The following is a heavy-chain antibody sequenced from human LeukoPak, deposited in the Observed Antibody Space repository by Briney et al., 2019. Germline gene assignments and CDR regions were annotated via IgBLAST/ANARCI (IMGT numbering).Heavy chain of an antibody. D-gene: IGHD3-22*01. J-gene: IGHJ4*02. CDR2: ITPYNGNR. CDR3: ASDTNYYDSSGPFGH. CDR1: GYTFTSYS. Sequence: GSSVKVSCKASGYTFTSYSISWVRQAPGQGLEWMGWITPYNGNRNNAQKFQGRVTMTTDRSTNTAYMELRSLRSDDTAIYYCASDTNYYDSSGPFGHWGQGTLVTVSS. V-gene: IGHV1-18*01.